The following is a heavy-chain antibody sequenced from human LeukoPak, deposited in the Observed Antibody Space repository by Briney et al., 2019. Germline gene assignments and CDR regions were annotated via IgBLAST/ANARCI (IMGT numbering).Heavy chain of an antibody. Sequence: SETLSHTCAVYGGSFSGYYWSWIRQPPGKGLEWIGEINHSGSTNYNPSLKSRVTISVDTSKNQFSLKLSSVTAADTAVYYCARGAAYYDFWSGCLDRPMDYFDYWGQGTLVTVSS. CDR3: ARGAAYYDFWSGCLDRPMDYFDY. V-gene: IGHV4-34*01. J-gene: IGHJ4*02. CDR2: INHSGST. D-gene: IGHD3-3*01. CDR1: GGSFSGYY.